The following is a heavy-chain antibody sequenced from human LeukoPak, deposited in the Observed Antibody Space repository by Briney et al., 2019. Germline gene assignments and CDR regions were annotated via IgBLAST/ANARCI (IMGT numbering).Heavy chain of an antibody. CDR2: ISSSSSTI. Sequence: GGSPRLSCAASGFTFSSYYMNWVRQAPGKGLEWVSYISSSSSTIYYADSVKGRFTISRDNAKNSLYLQMNSLRAEDTAVYYCARDRYCSGGSCYSGGRGYWGQGTLVTVSS. V-gene: IGHV3-48*01. CDR3: ARDRYCSGGSCYSGGRGY. J-gene: IGHJ4*02. CDR1: GFTFSSYY. D-gene: IGHD2-15*01.